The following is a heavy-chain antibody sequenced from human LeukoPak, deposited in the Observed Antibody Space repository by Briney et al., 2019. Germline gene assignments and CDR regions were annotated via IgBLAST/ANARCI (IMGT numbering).Heavy chain of an antibody. CDR2: SSVYNGNT. Sequence: ASVKVSCKASGYTFSIYGVSWVRQPQGQGLERVAWSSVYNGNTNYAQRSQGRVTMTTDTSTTTAYMELRSLRSDDTAVYYCARGGYSYGYMGYFDYWGQGTLVTVSS. J-gene: IGHJ4*02. CDR3: ARGGYSYGYMGYFDY. D-gene: IGHD5-18*01. CDR1: GYTFSIYG. V-gene: IGHV1-18*01.